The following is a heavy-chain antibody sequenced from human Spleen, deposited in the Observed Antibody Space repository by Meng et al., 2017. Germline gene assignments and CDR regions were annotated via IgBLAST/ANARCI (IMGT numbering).Heavy chain of an antibody. J-gene: IGHJ4*02. Sequence: GESLKISCAASGFTFSSYAMSWVRQAPGKGLEWVSAISGSGGSTYYADSVKGRFTISRDNSKNTLYLQMNSLRAEDTAVYYCAKNPGIMVRGVITLGCWGQGTLVTVSS. CDR3: AKNPGIMVRGVITLGC. V-gene: IGHV3-23*01. CDR1: GFTFSSYA. D-gene: IGHD3-10*01. CDR2: ISGSGGST.